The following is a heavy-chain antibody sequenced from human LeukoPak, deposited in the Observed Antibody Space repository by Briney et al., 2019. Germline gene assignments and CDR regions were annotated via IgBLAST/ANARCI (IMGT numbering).Heavy chain of an antibody. CDR1: GGSISSSSYY. J-gene: IGHJ6*02. D-gene: IGHD2-2*01. CDR3: ARMGSYCSSTSCYPYYYYYGMDV. CDR2: IYYSGST. Sequence: PSETLSLTCTVSGGSISSSSYYWGWIRQPPGKGLEWIGSIYYSGSTYYNPSLKSRVTISVDTSKNQFSLKLSSVTAADTAVYYCARMGSYCSSTSCYPYYYYYGMDVWGQGTTVTVSS. V-gene: IGHV4-39*01.